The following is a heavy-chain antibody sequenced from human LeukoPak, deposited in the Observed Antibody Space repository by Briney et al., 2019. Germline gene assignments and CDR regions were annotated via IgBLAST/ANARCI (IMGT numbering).Heavy chain of an antibody. Sequence: ASVKVSCKASGYTFTSYYMHWVRQAPGQGLEWMGIINPSGGSTSYAQKFQGRVTMTRDMSTSTVYMELSSLRSEDTAVYYCARDMSMKPFDYWGQGTLVTVSS. D-gene: IGHD3-3*02. CDR3: ARDMSMKPFDY. CDR1: GYTFTSYY. V-gene: IGHV1-46*01. CDR2: INPSGGST. J-gene: IGHJ4*02.